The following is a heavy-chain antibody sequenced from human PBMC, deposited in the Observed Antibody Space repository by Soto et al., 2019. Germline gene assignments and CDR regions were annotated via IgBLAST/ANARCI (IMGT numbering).Heavy chain of an antibody. CDR2: ISGYNGNT. V-gene: IGHV1-18*01. CDR3: SRDLRGQIVDY. D-gene: IGHD3-22*01. Sequence: QVQLVQSGAEVKKPGASVKVSCKASGYTFTSYGIIWVRQGPGKGLEWMGWISGYNGNTKSAQKLQGRVTTTTDTSTSTAYMELRSLRSDDTAVYYCSRDLRGQIVDYWGQGTLVTDSS. CDR1: GYTFTSYG. J-gene: IGHJ4*02.